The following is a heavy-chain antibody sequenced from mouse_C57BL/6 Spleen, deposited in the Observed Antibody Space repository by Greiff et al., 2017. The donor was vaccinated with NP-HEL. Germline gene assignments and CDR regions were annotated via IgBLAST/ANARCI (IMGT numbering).Heavy chain of an antibody. CDR1: GYAFSSSW. V-gene: IGHV1-82*01. Sequence: QVQLQQSGPELVKPGASVKISCKASGYAFSSSWMNWVKQRPGKGLEWIGRIYPGDGDTNYNGKFKGKATLTADKTSSTAYMQLSSLTSEDSAVYFCASEGVTTDYWGQGTTLTVSS. J-gene: IGHJ2*01. CDR3: ASEGVTTDY. D-gene: IGHD2-2*01. CDR2: IYPGDGDT.